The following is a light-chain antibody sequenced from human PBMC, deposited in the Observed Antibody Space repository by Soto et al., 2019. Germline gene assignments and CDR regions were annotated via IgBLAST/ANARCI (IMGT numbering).Light chain of an antibody. V-gene: IGKV3-20*01. Sequence: IVLTQSPCTLSLSPWERATLSCRASQSVTSSYLAWYQQKPGQAPRLLIYGASSRATGIPDRFSGSGSGTDFTLTISRLEPEDFAVYYCQQYVRSPWTFGQGTKVDIK. CDR1: QSVTSSY. J-gene: IGKJ1*01. CDR2: GAS. CDR3: QQYVRSPWT.